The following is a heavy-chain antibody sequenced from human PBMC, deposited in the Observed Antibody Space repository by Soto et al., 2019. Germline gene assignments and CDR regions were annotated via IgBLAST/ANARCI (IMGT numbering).Heavy chain of an antibody. CDR3: ARSIVVVTALDY. CDR2: INAGNGNI. D-gene: IGHD2-21*02. V-gene: IGHV1-3*01. J-gene: IGHJ4*02. Sequence: GASVKVSCKASGYTFTSYAIDWVRQAPGQRLEWMGWINAGNGNIKYSQKFQGRVTITRDTSASTAYMELSSLRSEDTAVYYCARSIVVVTALDYWGQGTLVTVSS. CDR1: GYTFTSYA.